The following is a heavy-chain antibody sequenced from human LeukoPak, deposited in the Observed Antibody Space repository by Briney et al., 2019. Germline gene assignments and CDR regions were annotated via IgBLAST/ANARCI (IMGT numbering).Heavy chain of an antibody. D-gene: IGHD2-8*01. CDR1: GYSFTTYW. J-gene: IGHJ4*02. CDR3: ARMVYGYYYFDY. V-gene: IGHV5-51*01. CDR2: IHPGDSDT. Sequence: GESLKISCRGSGYSFTTYWITWVRQMPGKGLEWMGIIHPGDSDTKYSPSFQGQVTISADKSISTAYLQWSSLKASDSAMYYCARMVYGYYYFDYWGQGTLVTVSS.